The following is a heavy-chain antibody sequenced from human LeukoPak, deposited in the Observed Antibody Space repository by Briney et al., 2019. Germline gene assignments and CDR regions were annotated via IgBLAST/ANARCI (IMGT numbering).Heavy chain of an antibody. Sequence: SGATLVNHTPTRTLTSYSSGYSLSTRGMRLGWIRQPLAKALEGLARIDWDDDKFYSTSLNSRRTISKDTSKNQVVLTMTCMDRVDTGTYYCARYDSSGYFDFWGQGTLVTVSS. CDR3: ARYDSSGYFDF. V-gene: IGHV2-70*04. D-gene: IGHD3-22*01. J-gene: IGHJ4*02. CDR1: GYSLSTRGMR. CDR2: IDWDDDK.